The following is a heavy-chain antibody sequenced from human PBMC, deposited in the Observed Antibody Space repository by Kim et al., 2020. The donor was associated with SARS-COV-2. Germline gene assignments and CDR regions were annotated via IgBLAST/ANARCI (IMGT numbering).Heavy chain of an antibody. J-gene: IGHJ4*02. D-gene: IGHD4-17*01. V-gene: IGHV3-33*06. CDR2: IWYDGSNK. Sequence: GGSLRLSCAASGFIFRNYGMHWVRQAPGKGLEWVAVIWYDGSNKYYADSVKGRFTISRDNSKNTLYLQMNSLRAEDTAVYYCAKAPADGDYYYWGQGTLLTLSS. CDR1: GFIFRNYG. CDR3: AKAPADGDYYY.